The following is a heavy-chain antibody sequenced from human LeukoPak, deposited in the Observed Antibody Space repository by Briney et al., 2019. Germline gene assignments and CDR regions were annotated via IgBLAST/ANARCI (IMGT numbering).Heavy chain of an antibody. Sequence: SETLSLTRTVSGGSISSGGYCWSWIRQHPGKGLEWIGYIYYSGSTYYNPSLKSRVTISVDTSKNQFSLKLSSVTAADTAVYYCARVGGLRFLEWLTPPFHGWFDPWGQGTLVTVSS. CDR3: ARVGGLRFLEWLTPPFHGWFDP. CDR1: GGSISSGGYC. V-gene: IGHV4-31*03. D-gene: IGHD3-3*01. J-gene: IGHJ5*02. CDR2: IYYSGST.